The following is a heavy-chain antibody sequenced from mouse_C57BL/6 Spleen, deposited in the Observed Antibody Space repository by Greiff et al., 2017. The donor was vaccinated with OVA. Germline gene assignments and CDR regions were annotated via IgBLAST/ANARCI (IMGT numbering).Heavy chain of an antibody. CDR2: ISSGSSTI. J-gene: IGHJ2*01. CDR1: GFTFSDYG. Sequence: DVKLVESGGGLVKPGGSLKLSCAASGFTFSDYGMHWVRQAPEKGLEWVAYISSGSSTIYYADTVKGRFTISRDNAKNTLFLQMTSLRSEDTAMYYCARDYGSSHGYFDYWGQGTTRTVSS. CDR3: ARDYGSSHGYFDY. V-gene: IGHV5-17*01. D-gene: IGHD1-1*01.